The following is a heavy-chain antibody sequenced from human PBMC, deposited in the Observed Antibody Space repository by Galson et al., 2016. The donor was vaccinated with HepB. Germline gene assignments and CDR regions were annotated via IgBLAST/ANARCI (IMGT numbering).Heavy chain of an antibody. CDR3: ARGGGYIYAVLNYWYFDL. CDR2: INHSGST. J-gene: IGHJ3*01. CDR1: GGSFSGYY. D-gene: IGHD5-18*01. Sequence: SETLSLTCVVSGGSFSGYYWSWIRQSPGKGLEWIGEINHSGSTNYNPSLKSRVTISLDTSKSQFSLILTSVTAADTAVYYCARGGGYIYAVLNYWYFDLWGQGTIVTVSS. V-gene: IGHV4-34*01.